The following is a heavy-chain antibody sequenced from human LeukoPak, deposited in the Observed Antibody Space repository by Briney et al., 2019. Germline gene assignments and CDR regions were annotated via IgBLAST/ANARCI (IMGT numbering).Heavy chain of an antibody. V-gene: IGHV4-39*07. CDR2: IYYSGST. CDR1: GGSISSSSYY. Sequence: SETLSLTCTVSGGSISSSSYYWGWTRQPPGKGLEWIGSIYYSGSTYYNPSLKSRVTISVDTSKNQFSLKLSSVTAADTAVYYCARDWLVGATTFDYWGQGTLVTVSS. D-gene: IGHD1-26*01. J-gene: IGHJ4*02. CDR3: ARDWLVGATTFDY.